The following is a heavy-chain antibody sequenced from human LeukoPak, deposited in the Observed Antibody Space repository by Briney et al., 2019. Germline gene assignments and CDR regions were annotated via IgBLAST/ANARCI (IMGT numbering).Heavy chain of an antibody. CDR1: GGSISIYY. CDR2: IYYTGTT. V-gene: IGHV4-59*01. Sequence: SETLSLTCSVSGGSISIYYWTWIRQIPGKGLEWIGYIYYTGTTNYNPLFESRATISVDTSKNQFSLKLTSVTAADTALYFCARGEDFERYYLAYWGQGTLVTVSS. J-gene: IGHJ4*02. CDR3: ARGEDFERYYLAY. D-gene: IGHD3-9*01.